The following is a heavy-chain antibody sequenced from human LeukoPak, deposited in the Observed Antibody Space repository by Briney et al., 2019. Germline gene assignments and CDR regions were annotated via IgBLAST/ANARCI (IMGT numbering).Heavy chain of an antibody. D-gene: IGHD1-26*01. CDR3: ARMGELLWFDP. V-gene: IGHV4-59*01. CDR2: IYYSGST. Sequence: PSETLSLTCVVSGGSISSYYWSWIRQPPGKGLEWIGYIYYSGSTNYNPSLKSRVTISVDTSKNQFSLKLSSVTAADTAVYYCARMGELLWFDPWGQGTLVTVSS. CDR1: GGSISSYY. J-gene: IGHJ5*02.